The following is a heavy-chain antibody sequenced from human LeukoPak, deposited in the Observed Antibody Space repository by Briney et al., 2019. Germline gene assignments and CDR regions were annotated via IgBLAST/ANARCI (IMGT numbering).Heavy chain of an antibody. Sequence: GRSLRLSCAASGFTFSSYGIHWVRQAPGKGLEWVAVIWYDGSNKYYADSVKGRFTISRDNSKNTLYLQMNSLRAEDTAVYYCAEENSYPYYYMDVWGKGTTVTVSS. J-gene: IGHJ6*03. CDR2: IWYDGSNK. V-gene: IGHV3-33*06. CDR1: GFTFSSYG. D-gene: IGHD5-18*01. CDR3: AEENSYPYYYMDV.